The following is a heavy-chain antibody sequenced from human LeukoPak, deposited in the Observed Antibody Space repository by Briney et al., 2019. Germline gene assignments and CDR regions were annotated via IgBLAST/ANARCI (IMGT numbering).Heavy chain of an antibody. Sequence: SVKVSCKASGGTFSSYAISWVRQAPGQGLEWMGGIIPIFGTANYAQKFQGRVMITTDESTSTAYMELSSLRSEDTAVYYCASVPYGSGSYYYYMDVWGKGTTVTVSS. CDR2: IIPIFGTA. CDR1: GGTFSSYA. J-gene: IGHJ6*03. CDR3: ASVPYGSGSYYYYMDV. V-gene: IGHV1-69*05. D-gene: IGHD3-10*01.